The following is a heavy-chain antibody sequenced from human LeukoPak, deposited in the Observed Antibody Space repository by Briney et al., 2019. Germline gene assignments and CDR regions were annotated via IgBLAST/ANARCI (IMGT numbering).Heavy chain of an antibody. D-gene: IGHD2-21*02. J-gene: IGHJ3*02. CDR2: IIPIFGTA. Sequence: GASVKVSCKASGGTFSSYAISWVRQAPGQGLEWMGGIIPIFGTANYAQKFQGRVTITADKSTSTAYMELSSLRSEDTAVYYCARGEECGGDCYPDAFDIWGQGTMVTVSS. CDR1: GGTFSSYA. CDR3: ARGEECGGDCYPDAFDI. V-gene: IGHV1-69*06.